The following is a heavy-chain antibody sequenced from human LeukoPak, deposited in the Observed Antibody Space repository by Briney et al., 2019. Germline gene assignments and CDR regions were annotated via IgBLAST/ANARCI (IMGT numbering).Heavy chain of an antibody. J-gene: IGHJ4*02. CDR2: IRYEGNEK. CDR1: GFTFNNYG. V-gene: IGHV3-30*02. CDR3: VRDMGRESIFDY. Sequence: GGSLRLSCAASGFTFNNYGMHWVRQAPGKGLEWVAFIRYEGNEKYYADSVKGRFTISRDNSKNTLYLEMNSLRAEDTAVYYWVRDMGRESIFDYWGQGTLVTVSS.